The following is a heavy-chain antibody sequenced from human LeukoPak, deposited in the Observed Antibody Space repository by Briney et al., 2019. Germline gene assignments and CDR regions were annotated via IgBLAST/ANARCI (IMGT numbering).Heavy chain of an antibody. CDR3: ARLGDYGMDV. CDR1: VCSFTSYW. V-gene: IGHV5-51*01. J-gene: IGHJ6*02. CDR2: INPADSDT. Sequence: KVSCKGYVCSFTSYWIGWVRQMPGKGLEWMGIINPADSDTRYSPSFQGQVTISTDKSISTAYLQWSSLKASDTAMYYYARLGDYGMDVWGQGTTVAVSS.